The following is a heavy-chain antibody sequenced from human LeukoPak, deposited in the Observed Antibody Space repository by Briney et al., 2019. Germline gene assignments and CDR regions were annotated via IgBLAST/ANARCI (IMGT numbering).Heavy chain of an antibody. J-gene: IGHJ4*02. D-gene: IGHD5-12*01. CDR2: ISYDGSNK. V-gene: IGHV3-30-3*01. CDR1: GFTFSSYA. Sequence: GRFLRLSCAASGFTFSSYAMHWVRQAPGKGLEWVAVISYDGSNKYYADSVKGRFTIPRDNSKNTLYLQMNSLRAEDTAVYYCARDHWRDSGAYFDYWGQGTLVTVSS. CDR3: ARDHWRDSGAYFDY.